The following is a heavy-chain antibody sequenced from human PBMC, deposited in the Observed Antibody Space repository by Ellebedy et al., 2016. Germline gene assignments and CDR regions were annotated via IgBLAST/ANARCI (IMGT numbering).Heavy chain of an antibody. V-gene: IGHV4-39*01. J-gene: IGHJ6*03. CDR3: ASTVVPSAVIFYYYMDV. CDR1: GDSITSSPYY. Sequence: SETLSLXXSVSGDSITSSPYYWGWIRQPPGKGLEWIGSIYYSGGTYYNPSLKSRVTISVDTSRNQFSLKLRSVTAADSALYFCASTVVPSAVIFYYYMDVWGRGTTVTVSS. D-gene: IGHD2-2*01. CDR2: IYYSGGT.